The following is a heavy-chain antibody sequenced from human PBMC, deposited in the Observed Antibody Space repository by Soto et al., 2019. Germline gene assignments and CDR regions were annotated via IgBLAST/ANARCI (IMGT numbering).Heavy chain of an antibody. D-gene: IGHD2-21*01. CDR1: GLTFSSYA. J-gene: IGHJ5*02. Sequence: PGGSLRLSCAASGLTFSSYAMSWVGQAPGKGLEWVSDISGSGGSTYYADAVKARFTTSRDNSKRTLYLQMNSLRAEDTAVYYCAKEKSRLDWFDPWGRGTLVTVSS. CDR2: ISGSGGST. V-gene: IGHV3-23*01. CDR3: AKEKSRLDWFDP.